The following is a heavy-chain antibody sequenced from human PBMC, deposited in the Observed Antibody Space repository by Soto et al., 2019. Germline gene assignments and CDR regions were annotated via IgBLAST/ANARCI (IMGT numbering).Heavy chain of an antibody. CDR1: GLTFSSFC. V-gene: IGHV3-74*01. CDR3: TRHGSGDYFLFDP. J-gene: IGHJ5*02. D-gene: IGHD4-17*01. CDR2: ASPDGTST. Sequence: GSLTLSGAASGLTFSSFCMHWVRQAPGKGLEWVSRASPDGTSTSYADSVKGRFTISRDNAKNTLFMQMNSLRAEDTAVYYCTRHGSGDYFLFDPWGQGTLVTVSS.